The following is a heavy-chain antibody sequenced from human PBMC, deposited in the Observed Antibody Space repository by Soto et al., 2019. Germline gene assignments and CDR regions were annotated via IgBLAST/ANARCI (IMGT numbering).Heavy chain of an antibody. CDR1: GFTFSDYY. CDR2: ISNSGSTI. V-gene: IGHV3-11*01. CDR3: WSWFGNNDY. J-gene: IGHJ4*02. Sequence: GGSLRLSCAASGFTFSDYYISWIRQAPGKGLEWVSYISNSGSTIYYADSVKGRFTISRDNAKNSLYLQMNSLRAEDTAVYYCWSWFGNNDYRGQGTLVTVSS. D-gene: IGHD3-10*01.